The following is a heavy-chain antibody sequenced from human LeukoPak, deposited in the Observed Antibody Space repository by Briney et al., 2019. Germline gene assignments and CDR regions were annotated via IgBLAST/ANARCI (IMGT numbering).Heavy chain of an antibody. CDR3: ARESVAVAGTWAHAFDI. V-gene: IGHV3-30-3*01. CDR1: GFTFTTYA. D-gene: IGHD6-19*01. J-gene: IGHJ3*02. Sequence: PGGSLRLSCTASGFTFTTYAMHWVRQAPGKGLEWVAVISYDGSNKYYADSVKGRFTISRDNSKNTLYLQMNSLRAEDTAVYYCARESVAVAGTWAHAFDIWGQGTMVTVSS. CDR2: ISYDGSNK.